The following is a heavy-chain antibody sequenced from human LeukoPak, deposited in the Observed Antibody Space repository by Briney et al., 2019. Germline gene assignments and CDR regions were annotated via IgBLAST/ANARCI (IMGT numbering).Heavy chain of an antibody. CDR1: GFTFSSYW. CDR2: INSDGSST. D-gene: IGHD3-22*01. Sequence: PGGSLRLSCAASGFTFSSYWMHWVRQAPGKGLVWVSRINSDGSSTSYADSVKGRFTTSRDNSKNTLYLQMNSLRAEDTAIYYCAKDLAYDSTDYHVVFDCWGQGTLVTVSS. J-gene: IGHJ4*02. V-gene: IGHV3-74*01. CDR3: AKDLAYDSTDYHVVFDC.